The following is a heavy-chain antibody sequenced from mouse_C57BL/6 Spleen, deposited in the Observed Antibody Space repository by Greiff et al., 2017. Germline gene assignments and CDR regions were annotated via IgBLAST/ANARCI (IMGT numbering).Heavy chain of an antibody. CDR1: GYTFTSYW. J-gene: IGHJ2*01. D-gene: IGHD1-1*01. V-gene: IGHV1-59*01. Sequence: VQLQQPGAELVRPGTSVKLSCKASGYTFTSYWMHWVKQRPGQGLEWIGVIDPSDSYTNYNQKFKGKATLTVDTSSSTAYMQLSSLTSEDSAVYYCARWRDYYGSTLFDYWGQGTTLTVSS. CDR2: IDPSDSYT. CDR3: ARWRDYYGSTLFDY.